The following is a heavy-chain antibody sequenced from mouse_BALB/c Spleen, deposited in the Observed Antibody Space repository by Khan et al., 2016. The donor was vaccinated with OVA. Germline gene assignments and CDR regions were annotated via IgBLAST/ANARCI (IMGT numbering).Heavy chain of an antibody. D-gene: IGHD1-1*01. CDR3: TGLAYYYDSEGFAY. V-gene: IGHV5-6*01. CDR2: VSTGGSYT. Sequence: EVQLLETGGDLVKPGGSLKLSCAASGFTFSTYGMSWVRQAPDKRLEWVATVSTGGSYTYYPDSVKGRFTISRDNAKNTLYLQMSGLRSEDTAMFYCTGLAYYYDSEGFAYWGQGTLVTVSA. J-gene: IGHJ3*01. CDR1: GFTFSTYG.